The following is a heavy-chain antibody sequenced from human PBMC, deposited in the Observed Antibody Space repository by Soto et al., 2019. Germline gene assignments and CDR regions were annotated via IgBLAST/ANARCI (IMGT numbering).Heavy chain of an antibody. CDR2: INPSGGST. D-gene: IGHD3-22*01. Sequence: ASVKVSCKASGYTFTSYDINWVRQATGQGLEWMGMINPSGGSTTYAQKFQGRVTMTRDTSTSTVYMELSSLRSDDTAVYYCAREASSGYYVTSWGQGTLVTVSS. J-gene: IGHJ5*02. CDR1: GYTFTSYD. V-gene: IGHV1-46*01. CDR3: AREASSGYYVTS.